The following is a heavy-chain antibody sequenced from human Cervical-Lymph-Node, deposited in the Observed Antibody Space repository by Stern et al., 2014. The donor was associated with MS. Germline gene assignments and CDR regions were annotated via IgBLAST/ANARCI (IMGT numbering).Heavy chain of an antibody. CDR1: GASLSTSGKG. V-gene: IGHV2-70*13. J-gene: IGHJ4*02. CDR3: AAGNGYDLDY. CDR2: VEWDDEK. D-gene: IGHD5-18*01. Sequence: QVTLRESGPALVKPTQTLTLTCIFSGASLSTSGKGVHWIRQTPGKALEWLALVEWDDEKYYSPSLQNRLTISKDIYKNQVVLIMTNMDPADTATYYCAAGNGYDLDYWGQGTLVSVSA.